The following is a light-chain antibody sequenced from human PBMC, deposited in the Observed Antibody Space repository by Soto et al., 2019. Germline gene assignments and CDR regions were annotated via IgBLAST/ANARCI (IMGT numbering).Light chain of an antibody. V-gene: IGLV1-44*01. J-gene: IGLJ1*01. CDR1: SSSIGSNT. CDR3: AAWDDSLNGYV. CDR2: SNN. Sequence: QSVLTQPPSASGTPGQSVTISCSGSSSSIGSNTVNWYQQLPGTAPKLLIYSNNQRPSGVPDRFSGSKSGTSASLAISGPQSEDEADYYCAAWDDSLNGYVYGTGTKLTVL.